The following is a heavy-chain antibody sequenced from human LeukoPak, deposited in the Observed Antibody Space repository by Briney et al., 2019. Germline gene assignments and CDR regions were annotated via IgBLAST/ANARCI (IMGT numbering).Heavy chain of an antibody. J-gene: IGHJ5*02. CDR2: IYYSGST. Sequence: SETLSLTCTVSGGSISSYYWGWIRQPPGKGLEWTGYIYYSGSTNYNPSLKSRVTISVDTSKNQFSLKLSSVTAADTAVYYCARGIAVAGTSWFDPWGQGTLVTVSS. CDR1: GGSISSYY. V-gene: IGHV4-59*01. D-gene: IGHD6-19*01. CDR3: ARGIAVAGTSWFDP.